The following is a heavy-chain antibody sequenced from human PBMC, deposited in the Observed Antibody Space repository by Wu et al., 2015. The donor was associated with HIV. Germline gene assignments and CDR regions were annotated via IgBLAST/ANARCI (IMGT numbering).Heavy chain of an antibody. CDR2: ISAYNGNT. CDR1: GYTFTSYG. Sequence: QVQLVQSGAEVKKPGASVKVSCKASGYTFTSYGISWVRQAPGQGLEWMGWISAYNGNTNYAQKLQGRVTMTTDTSTSTAYMELRSLRSDDTAVYYCARDGRVDGSMIVVVISIDAFDIWGQGTMVTVSS. D-gene: IGHD3-22*01. V-gene: IGHV1-18*01. J-gene: IGHJ3*02. CDR3: ARDGRVDGSMIVVVISIDAFDI.